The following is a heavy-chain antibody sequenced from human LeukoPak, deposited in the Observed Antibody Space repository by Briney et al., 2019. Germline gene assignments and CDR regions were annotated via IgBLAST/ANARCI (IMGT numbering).Heavy chain of an antibody. CDR1: GYTFTGYY. V-gene: IGHV1-2*02. CDR3: ARDPSGYCSSTSCYGWFDP. Sequence: GASVKVSCKASGYTFTGYYMHWVRQAPGQGLEWMGWINPNSGGTNYAQKFQGRVTMTRDTSISTAYMELSRLRSDDTAVYYCARDPSGYCSSTSCYGWFDPWGQGTLVTVSS. D-gene: IGHD2-2*01. CDR2: INPNSGGT. J-gene: IGHJ5*02.